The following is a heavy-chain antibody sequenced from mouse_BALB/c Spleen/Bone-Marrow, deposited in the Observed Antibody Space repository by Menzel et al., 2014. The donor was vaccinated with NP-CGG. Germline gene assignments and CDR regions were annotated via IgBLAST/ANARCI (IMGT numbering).Heavy chain of an antibody. J-gene: IGHJ2*01. CDR2: NDPYSGGT. Sequence: EVQWVESGPELVKPGASVKVSCKASGYAFTNYNMYWVKQSHGKSLEWIGYNDPYSGGTNYNQKFKGKATLTVDKSSSTAYMHLNSLTSEDSAVYYCASLGTTAVPDYWGQGTTLTVSS. CDR1: GYAFTNYN. V-gene: IGHV1S135*01. D-gene: IGHD1-1*01. CDR3: ASLGTTAVPDY.